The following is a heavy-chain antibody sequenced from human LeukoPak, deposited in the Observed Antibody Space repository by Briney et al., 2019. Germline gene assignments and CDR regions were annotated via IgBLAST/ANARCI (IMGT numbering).Heavy chain of an antibody. Sequence: ASVKVSCKASGYTFTGYYMHWVRQAPGQGLEWMGWINPNSGGTNYAQKFQGRVTMTRDTSISTAYMELSRLRSDDTAVYYCARSAAVAGTRNDAFDIWGQGTMVTVSS. J-gene: IGHJ3*02. V-gene: IGHV1-2*02. CDR2: INPNSGGT. D-gene: IGHD6-19*01. CDR1: GYTFTGYY. CDR3: ARSAAVAGTRNDAFDI.